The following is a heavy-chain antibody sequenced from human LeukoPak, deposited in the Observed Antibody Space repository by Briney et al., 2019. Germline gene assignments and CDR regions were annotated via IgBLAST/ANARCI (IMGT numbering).Heavy chain of an antibody. Sequence: GGSLRLSCTASGFTFGDYAMSWFRQAPGKGLEWVGFIRSKAYGGTTEYAASVKGRFTISRDDSKSIAYLQMNSLKTEDTAVYYCTRAMMVRGVIITHPNFDYWGQETLVTVSS. J-gene: IGHJ4*02. CDR2: IRSKAYGGTT. V-gene: IGHV3-49*03. CDR3: TRAMMVRGVIITHPNFDY. CDR1: GFTFGDYA. D-gene: IGHD3-10*01.